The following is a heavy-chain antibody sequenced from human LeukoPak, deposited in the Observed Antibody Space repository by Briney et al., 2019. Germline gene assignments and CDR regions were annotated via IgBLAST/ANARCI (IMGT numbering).Heavy chain of an antibody. CDR3: ARGGYSPAT. Sequence: SETLSLTCTVSGGSISSGGYYWSWIRQHPGKGLEWIGYLYYSGSTYYNPPLKSRVTISVDTSKNQFSLKLSSVTAADTAVYYCARGGYSPATWGQGTLVTVSS. CDR1: GGSISSGGYY. J-gene: IGHJ4*02. V-gene: IGHV4-31*03. CDR2: LYYSGST. D-gene: IGHD2-15*01.